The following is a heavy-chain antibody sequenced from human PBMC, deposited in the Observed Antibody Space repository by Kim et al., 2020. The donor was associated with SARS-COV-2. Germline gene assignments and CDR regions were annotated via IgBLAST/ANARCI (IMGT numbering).Heavy chain of an antibody. CDR1: GGTFSSYA. J-gene: IGHJ3*02. D-gene: IGHD3-16*01. Sequence: SVKVSCKASGGTFSSYAISWVRQAPGQGLEWMGGIIPIFGTANYAQKFQGRVTITADKSTSTAYMELSSLRSEDTAGYYWARGVSGHAFDIWGQGTMVTVSS. CDR2: IIPIFGTA. V-gene: IGHV1-69*06. CDR3: ARGVSGHAFDI.